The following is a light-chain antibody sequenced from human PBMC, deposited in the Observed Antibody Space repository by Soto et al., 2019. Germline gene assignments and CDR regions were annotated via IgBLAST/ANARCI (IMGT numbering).Light chain of an antibody. CDR3: QQYGSSLLT. V-gene: IGKV3-20*01. Sequence: EIVLTQSPGTLSLSPVERATLSCRASQSVSSSYLAWYQQKPGQAPRLLIYGASSRATGIPDRFSGSGSGTNFTLTISRLEPEDFAVYYCQQYGSSLLTFGQGTRLAIK. CDR1: QSVSSSY. J-gene: IGKJ5*01. CDR2: GAS.